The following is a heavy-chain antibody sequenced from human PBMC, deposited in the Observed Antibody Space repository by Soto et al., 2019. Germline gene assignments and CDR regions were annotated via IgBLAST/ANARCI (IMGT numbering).Heavy chain of an antibody. CDR1: DDSINSDKYY. J-gene: IGHJ4*02. D-gene: IGHD3-9*01. V-gene: IGHV4-39*01. CDR3: ARLEGLATISYYFDF. Sequence: QLQLQESGPGLVKPSETLSLTCSVSDDSINSDKYYWGWIRQPPGKGLEWIGSIYYRGNAYYNPSPQTRFTISLDKSKSQFSLKLNSVTAADSAVYFCARLEGLATISYYFDFWGPGALVTVSS. CDR2: IYYRGNA.